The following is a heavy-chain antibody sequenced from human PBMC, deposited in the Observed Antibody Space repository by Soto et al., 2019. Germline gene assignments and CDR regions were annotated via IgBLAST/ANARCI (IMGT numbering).Heavy chain of an antibody. CDR2: IIPISGAA. CDR3: ARDMTRTVVPYFDF. J-gene: IGHJ4*01. D-gene: IGHD1-7*01. Sequence: QVQLVQSGAEVKKPGSSVKVSCKASGGTLSNYVVNWVRQAPGQGLEWMGRIIPISGAANYAQKFQGRVTITADKSTSTSYMELSSLRSEDTAVYYCARDMTRTVVPYFDFWGHGTLVTVSS. V-gene: IGHV1-69*06. CDR1: GGTLSNYV.